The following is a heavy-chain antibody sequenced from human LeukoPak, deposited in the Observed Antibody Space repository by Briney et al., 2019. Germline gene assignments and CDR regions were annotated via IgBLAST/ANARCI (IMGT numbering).Heavy chain of an antibody. CDR2: IFYSGST. CDR3: ARDLGYSSGVGGNYFDF. Sequence: SETLSLTCAVYGGSFSGYYWSWIRQPPGKGLEWIGSIFYSGSTYYNPSLKSRVTISVDTSKNKFSLKLSSVTAADTAVYYCARDLGYSSGVGGNYFDFWGQGTLVTVSS. V-gene: IGHV4-34*12. D-gene: IGHD6-19*01. CDR1: GGSFSGYY. J-gene: IGHJ4*02.